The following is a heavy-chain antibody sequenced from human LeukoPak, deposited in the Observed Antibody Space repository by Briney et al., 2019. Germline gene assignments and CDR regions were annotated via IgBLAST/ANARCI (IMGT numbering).Heavy chain of an antibody. CDR1: GYTFTTYP. CDR3: ASPPVPQAAAITPGYFYYYMDV. J-gene: IGHJ6*03. Sequence: ASVKVSCKTSGYTFTTYPIAWVRQAPGQGLEWMAWINPNNGNINSAKKFQGRVTVTTDTSTSTAYMELRSLRSDDTAVFYCASPPVPQAAAITPGYFYYYMDVWGKGTTVTVSS. CDR2: INPNNGNI. D-gene: IGHD6-13*01. V-gene: IGHV1-18*01.